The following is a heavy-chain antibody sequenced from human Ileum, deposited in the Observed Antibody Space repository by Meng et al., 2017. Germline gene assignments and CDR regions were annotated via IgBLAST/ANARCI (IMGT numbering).Heavy chain of an antibody. D-gene: IGHD7-27*01. CDR2: AGT. CDR3: ARDHWGSLNY. J-gene: IGHJ4*02. Sequence: QLTGPGQGLARPSETLSLICTFSGGYVSTSDYKWGWIRQPPGKGLEWIGYAGTNYNPSLKSRVTISVDTSKRQFSLKLTSVTAADTAVYYCARDHWGSLNYWGQGILVTVSS. V-gene: IGHV4-61*08. CDR1: GGYVSTSDYK.